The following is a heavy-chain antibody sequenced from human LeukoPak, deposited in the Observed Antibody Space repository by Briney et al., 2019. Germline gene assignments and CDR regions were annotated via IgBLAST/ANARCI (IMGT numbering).Heavy chain of an antibody. CDR3: TTDSRDFDYYGMDV. V-gene: IGHV3-15*01. CDR2: IKSKTDGGTT. J-gene: IGHJ6*02. Sequence: PGGALRLFCAASGFPFSNAWMSWVRQAPGEGLEWVGRIKSKTDGGTTDYAAPVKGRFTISRDDSKNTLYLQMNSLKTEDTAVYYCTTDSRDFDYYGMDVWGQGTTVTVSS. CDR1: GFPFSNAW.